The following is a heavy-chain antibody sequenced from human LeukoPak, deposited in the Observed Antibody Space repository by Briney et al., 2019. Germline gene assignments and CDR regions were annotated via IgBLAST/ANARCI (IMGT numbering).Heavy chain of an antibody. CDR2: ISSSGSSI. J-gene: IGHJ5*02. CDR3: ARDQTTYLTTTEYKWFDP. Sequence: GGSLRLSCAASGFTFSNYDMNWVRQAPGKGLEWVSYISSSGSSIYYADSVKGRFTISRDNAKNSLYLQMNSLSAEDTAVYYCARDQTTYLTTTEYKWFDPWGQGTLVTVSS. V-gene: IGHV3-48*03. D-gene: IGHD1-1*01. CDR1: GFTFSNYD.